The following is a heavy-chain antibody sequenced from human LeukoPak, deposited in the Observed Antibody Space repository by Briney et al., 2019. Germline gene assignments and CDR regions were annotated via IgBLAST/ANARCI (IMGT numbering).Heavy chain of an antibody. CDR1: GFTFSSYA. Sequence: GGSLRLSCAASGFTFSSYAMSWVRQAPGKGLEWVSAISGSGGSTYYADSVKGRFTISRDNSKNTLYLQMNSLRAEDTAVYYCARGSLRYFDWLLSADFDYWGQGTLVTVSS. CDR3: ARGSLRYFDWLLSADFDY. J-gene: IGHJ4*02. V-gene: IGHV3-23*01. D-gene: IGHD3-9*01. CDR2: ISGSGGST.